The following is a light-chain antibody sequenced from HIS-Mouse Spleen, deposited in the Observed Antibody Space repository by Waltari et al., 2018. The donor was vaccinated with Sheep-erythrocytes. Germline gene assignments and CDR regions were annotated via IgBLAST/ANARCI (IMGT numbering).Light chain of an antibody. J-gene: IGLJ1*01. CDR2: DVR. Sequence: QSALTQPRSVSGSPGQSVTISCTGTSSDVGGYNYVSWYQQHPGKAPKLMIYDVRKRPSGVPDRFSGSKSGNTASLTSSGLQAEDEADYYCCSYAGSYNHVFATGTKVTVL. V-gene: IGLV2-11*01. CDR3: CSYAGSYNHV. CDR1: SSDVGGYNY.